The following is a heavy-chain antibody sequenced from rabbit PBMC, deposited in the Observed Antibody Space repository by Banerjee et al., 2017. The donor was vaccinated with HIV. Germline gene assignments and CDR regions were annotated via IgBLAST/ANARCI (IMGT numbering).Heavy chain of an antibody. CDR3: ARNEYTGTAYDL. J-gene: IGHJ6*01. Sequence: QEQLEESGGDLVKPEGSLALTCKASGFTISSSYYMCWFRQAPGKGPEWIACIYAGSSGNTYYASWAKGRFTISKTSSTTVTLQMTSLTAADTATYFCARNEYTGTAYDLWGPGTLVTVS. V-gene: IGHV1S45*01. CDR2: IYAGSSGNT. CDR1: GFTISSSYY. D-gene: IGHD7-1*01.